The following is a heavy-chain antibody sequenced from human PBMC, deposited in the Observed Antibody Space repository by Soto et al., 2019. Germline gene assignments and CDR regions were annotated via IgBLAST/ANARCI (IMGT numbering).Heavy chain of an antibody. CDR3: ARNEGSGPGA. CDR2: IHHSGST. V-gene: IGHV4-4*02. Sequence: QVQLQESGPGLVRPSGTVSLTCAVSGGSISSDNWWSCGRQPPGKGGEGFVEIHHSGSTNYYPPIKSRVTTPVVPSKNLFSLPLTSVAAADTAFYYCARNEGSGPGAWGQGTLVSVSS. D-gene: IGHD6-25*01. J-gene: IGHJ4*02. CDR1: GGSISSDNW.